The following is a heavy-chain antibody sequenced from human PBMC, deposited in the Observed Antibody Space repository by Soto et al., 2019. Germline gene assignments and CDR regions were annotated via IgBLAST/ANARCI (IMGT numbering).Heavy chain of an antibody. Sequence: QVQLVQSGAEVKKPGASVKVSCKASGYTFTSYYMHWVRLAPGQGLEWMGIINPDGGGTSYAQQFQGRVIMTRDTSTSTVYMEMSSLRSVDPAVYYCAVGGNYLSMDVWGQGTTVTVSS. CDR3: AVGGNYLSMDV. CDR1: GYTFTSYY. J-gene: IGHJ6*02. V-gene: IGHV1-46*01. CDR2: INPDGGGT. D-gene: IGHD4-4*01.